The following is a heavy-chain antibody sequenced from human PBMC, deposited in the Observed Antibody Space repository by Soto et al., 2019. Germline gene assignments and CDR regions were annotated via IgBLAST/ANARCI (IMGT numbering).Heavy chain of an antibody. Sequence: PGGSLRLSCAASGFTFSTYTMSWVRQAPGKGLEWVSAISGSGGSPSYADSVQGRFTISRDNPKNTLYLQMNSLRVEDTAMYYCAKARCSTTNCYVPDSCGKGTLVTAS. J-gene: IGHJ5*01. CDR2: ISGSGGSP. V-gene: IGHV3-23*01. CDR3: AKARCSTTNCYVPDS. D-gene: IGHD2-2*01. CDR1: GFTFSTYT.